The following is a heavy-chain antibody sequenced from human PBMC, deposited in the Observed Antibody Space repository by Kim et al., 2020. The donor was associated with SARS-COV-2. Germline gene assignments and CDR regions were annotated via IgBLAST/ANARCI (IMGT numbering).Heavy chain of an antibody. Sequence: SETLSLTCAVYGGSFSGYYWSWIRQPPGKGLEWIGEINHSGSTNYNPSLKSRVTISVDTSKNQFSLKLSSVTAADTAVYYCARGPRVTMIVTRSFQHWGQGTLVTVSS. J-gene: IGHJ1*01. CDR3: ARGPRVTMIVTRSFQH. CDR1: GGSFSGYY. D-gene: IGHD3-22*01. V-gene: IGHV4-34*01. CDR2: INHSGST.